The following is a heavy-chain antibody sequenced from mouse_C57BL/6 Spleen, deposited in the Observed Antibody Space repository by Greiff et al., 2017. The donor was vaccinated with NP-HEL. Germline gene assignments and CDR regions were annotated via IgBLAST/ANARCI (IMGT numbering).Heavy chain of an antibody. D-gene: IGHD1-2*01. V-gene: IGHV14-4*01. CDR3: TTRLRWYFDV. CDR2: IDPENGDT. CDR1: GFNIKDDY. J-gene: IGHJ1*03. Sequence: EVQLQQSGAELVRPGASVKLSCTASGFNIKDDYMHWVKQRPEQGLEWIGWIDPENGDTEYASKFQGKATITADPSSNTAYLQLSSLTSEDTAVYYCTTRLRWYFDVWGTGTTVTVSS.